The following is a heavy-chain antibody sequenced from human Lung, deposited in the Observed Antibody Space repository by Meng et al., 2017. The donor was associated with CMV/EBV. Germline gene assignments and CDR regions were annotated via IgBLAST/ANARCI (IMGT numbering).Heavy chain of an antibody. J-gene: IGHJ6*02. CDR2: IYYSGCT. CDR3: ARAPGYRSLYGMDV. Sequence: SETLSLXXTVSYGSVSSGSYYWSWIRQPPGKGLEWIGYIYYSGCTNYNPSLKSRVTISIDTSKNQFSLKLSSVTAADTAVYYCARAPGYRSLYGMDVWGQRAPVTVSS. CDR1: YGSVSSGSYY. V-gene: IGHV4-61*01. D-gene: IGHD1-1*01.